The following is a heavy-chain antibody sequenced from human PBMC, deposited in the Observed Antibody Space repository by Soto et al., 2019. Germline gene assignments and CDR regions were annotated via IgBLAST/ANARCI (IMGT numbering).Heavy chain of an antibody. D-gene: IGHD6-25*01. J-gene: IGHJ4*02. V-gene: IGHV4-59*08. CDR3: ARHPSASGDYFDY. CDR1: GGSISSYY. CDR2: IFYSGST. Sequence: SETLSLTCSVSGGSISSYYLGWIRQPPGKGLEWIGYIFYSGSTNYNPSLKSRVTMSVDTSENQFSLKLTSVTAADTAVYYCARHPSASGDYFDYWGQGTLVTVSS.